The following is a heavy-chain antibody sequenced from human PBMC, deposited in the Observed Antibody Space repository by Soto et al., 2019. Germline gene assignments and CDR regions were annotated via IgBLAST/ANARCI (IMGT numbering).Heavy chain of an antibody. J-gene: IGHJ6*02. D-gene: IGHD3-22*01. CDR3: AKDQYYYDCSGYYQLHSYYGMDV. V-gene: IGHV3-30*18. Sequence: QVQLVESGGGVVQPGRSLRLSCAASGFTFSSYGMHWVRQAPGKGLEWVAVISYDGSNKYYADSVKGRFTISRDNSKNRLYMRMKSRRAEKSAVYDCAKDQYYYDCSGYYQLHSYYGMDVWGHGPTVTVSS. CDR1: GFTFSSYG. CDR2: ISYDGSNK.